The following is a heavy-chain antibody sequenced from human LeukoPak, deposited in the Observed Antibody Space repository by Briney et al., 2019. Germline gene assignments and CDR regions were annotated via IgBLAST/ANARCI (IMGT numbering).Heavy chain of an antibody. CDR1: GFTLSSHG. CDR3: ARDGGYHSSGPFDY. CDR2: IWYDGSDE. Sequence: GGSLRLSCAASGFTLSSHGMHWVRQAPGKGLERVSIIWYDGSDEYYADSVKGRFTISRDNSKNTLYLQMNSLRAEDTAVYYCARDGGYHSSGPFDYWGQGTLVTVSS. V-gene: IGHV3-33*01. D-gene: IGHD3-22*01. J-gene: IGHJ4*02.